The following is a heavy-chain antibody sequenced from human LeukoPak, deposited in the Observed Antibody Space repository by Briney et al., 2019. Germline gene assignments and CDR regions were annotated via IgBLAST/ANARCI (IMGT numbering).Heavy chain of an antibody. J-gene: IGHJ6*02. CDR1: GFTFSSYA. CDR2: ISYDGSNK. D-gene: IGHD5-18*01. CDR3: ARDGAASYYYYGMDV. Sequence: GRSLRLSCAASGFTFSSYAMHWVRQAPGKGLEWVAVISYDGSNKYYADSVKGRFTISRDNSKNTLYLQMNSLRAEDTAVYYCARDGAASYYYYGMDVWGQGTTVTVSS. V-gene: IGHV3-30*04.